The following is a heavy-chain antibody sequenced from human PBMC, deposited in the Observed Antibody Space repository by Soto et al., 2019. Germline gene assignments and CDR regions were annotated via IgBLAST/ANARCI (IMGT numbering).Heavy chain of an antibody. CDR3: ARDRITMVRGSYYYYGMDV. Sequence: QVQLVQSGAEVKKPGSSVKVSCKASGGTFSSYAISWVRQAPGQGLECMGGIIPIFGTANYAQKFQGRVTITADESTSTAYMELSSLRSEDTAVYYCARDRITMVRGSYYYYGMDVWGQGTTVTVSS. D-gene: IGHD3-10*01. CDR1: GGTFSSYA. J-gene: IGHJ6*02. V-gene: IGHV1-69*01. CDR2: IIPIFGTA.